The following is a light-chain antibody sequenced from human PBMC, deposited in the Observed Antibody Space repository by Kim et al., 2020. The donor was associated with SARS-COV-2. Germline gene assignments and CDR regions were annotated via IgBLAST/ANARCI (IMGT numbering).Light chain of an antibody. CDR1: KLGDKY. J-gene: IGLJ3*02. CDR3: QAWDSIPFWV. CDR2: QDS. V-gene: IGLV3-1*01. Sequence: VSPGQTASITCSGDKLGDKYACWYQQKPGQSPVLVIYQDSKRPSGIPERFSGSNSGNTATLTISGTQAMDEADYYCQAWDSIPFWVFGGGTQLTVL.